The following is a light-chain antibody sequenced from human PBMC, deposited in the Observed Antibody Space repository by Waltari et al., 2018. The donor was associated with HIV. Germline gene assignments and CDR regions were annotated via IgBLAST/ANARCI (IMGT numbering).Light chain of an antibody. Sequence: SYELTQPHSVSVAPGQTAMITCGRNNIESNSGQWYQQKQGQSPVLVIYFDLDRPSGIPERFSGSGSGNTATLTISRVDAGDEADYYCQVWDRSSAQVIFGGGTKLAVL. CDR1: NIESNS. CDR2: FDL. CDR3: QVWDRSSAQVI. J-gene: IGLJ2*01. V-gene: IGLV3-21*04.